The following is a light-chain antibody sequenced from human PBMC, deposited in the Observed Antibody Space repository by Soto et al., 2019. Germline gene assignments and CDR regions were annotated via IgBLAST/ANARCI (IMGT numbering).Light chain of an antibody. V-gene: IGKV1-5*01. CDR3: QQYHSYPWT. J-gene: IGKJ1*01. Sequence: DIQMTQSPSTLSASVGDRVTITCRASQSISSWLAWYQQKPWKAPKLLIYDASSLESGVPSRFRGSGSGTEVSLTISRLQPDYFATYYRQQYHSYPWTFGKGTKVEIK. CDR1: QSISSW. CDR2: DAS.